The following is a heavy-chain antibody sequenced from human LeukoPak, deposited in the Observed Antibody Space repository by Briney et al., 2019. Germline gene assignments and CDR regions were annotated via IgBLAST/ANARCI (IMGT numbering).Heavy chain of an antibody. CDR3: AGGEMATTYDY. CDR1: GGSISSSGYY. V-gene: IGHV4-39*07. Sequence: SETLSLTCTVSGGSISSSGYYWGWIRQPPGKGLEWVGSIYYSGNTYYSPSLKSRVTISIDTSKNQFSLKLSSVTAADTAVYYCAGGEMATTYDYWGQGTLVTVSS. D-gene: IGHD5-24*01. CDR2: IYYSGNT. J-gene: IGHJ4*02.